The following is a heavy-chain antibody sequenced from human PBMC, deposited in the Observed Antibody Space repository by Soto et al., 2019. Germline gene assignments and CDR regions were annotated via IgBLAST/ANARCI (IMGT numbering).Heavy chain of an antibody. Sequence: EVQLVESGGGLVQPGGSLRLSCAASGFTFSTYSMNWVRQAPGKGLEWVSYISSSSTRYYADSVKGRFTISRDNAKNSLYLQMNSLRAEDTAVYYCARECLGTLDYWGQGTLVTVSS. CDR1: GFTFSTYS. V-gene: IGHV3-48*01. J-gene: IGHJ4*02. D-gene: IGHD3-16*01. CDR2: ISSSSTR. CDR3: ARECLGTLDY.